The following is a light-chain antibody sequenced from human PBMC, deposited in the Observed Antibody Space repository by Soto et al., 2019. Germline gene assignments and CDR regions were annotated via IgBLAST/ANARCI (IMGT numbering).Light chain of an antibody. J-gene: IGLJ2*01. V-gene: IGLV2-14*01. CDR3: SSYTSSSHVV. CDR1: SSDVGGYNY. Sequence: QSALTQPASVSGSPGQSITISCTGTSSDVGGYNYVSWYQQHPGKDPKLMIYEVSNRPSGVSNRFSGSKSGNTASLTISGLQAEDEADYYCSSYTSSSHVVFGGGTRLTVL. CDR2: EVS.